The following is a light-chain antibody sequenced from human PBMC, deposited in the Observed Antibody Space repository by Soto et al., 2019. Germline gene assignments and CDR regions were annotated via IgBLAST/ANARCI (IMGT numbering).Light chain of an antibody. Sequence: QSVLTQPPSSSGAPGPSVTISCTGTISDVGGYNFVSWYQQHPGKAPKLIIYEVTKRPSGVPDRFSGSKSGNTASLTVSGLQAEDEADYYCSSYSGTNNYVFGTGTKVTVL. CDR2: EVT. CDR1: ISDVGGYNF. J-gene: IGLJ1*01. CDR3: SSYSGTNNYV. V-gene: IGLV2-8*01.